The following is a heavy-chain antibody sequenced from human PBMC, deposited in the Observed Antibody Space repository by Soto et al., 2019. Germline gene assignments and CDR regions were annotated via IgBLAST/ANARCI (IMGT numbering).Heavy chain of an antibody. D-gene: IGHD3-22*01. CDR2: IIPISETT. Sequence: SVQVSCKASRGTFSSLDINWVRQAPGQGLEWMGGIIPISETTNYAQIFQGRVSIVADISTSTAYMELSRLRSEDTAVHYCARALLSHSYDSGGYDSYFHAMDVWGQGTPVPVSS. CDR3: ARALLSHSYDSGGYDSYFHAMDV. V-gene: IGHV1-69*06. J-gene: IGHJ6*02. CDR1: RGTFSSLD.